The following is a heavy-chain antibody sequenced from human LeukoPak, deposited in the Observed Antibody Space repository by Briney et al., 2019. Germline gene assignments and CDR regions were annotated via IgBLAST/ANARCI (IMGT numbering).Heavy chain of an antibody. D-gene: IGHD2-15*01. V-gene: IGHV3-23*01. CDR2: ISGSGGST. CDR1: GFTFSSYA. CDR3: AKVRRYCSGGSCYSDYYYGMDV. Sequence: PGGSLRLSCAASGFTFSSYAMSWVRQAPGKGLEWVSAISGSGGSTYYADSVKGRFTFSRDNSKNTLYLQMNSLRAEDTAVYYCAKVRRYCSGGSCYSDYYYGMDVWGQGTTVTVSS. J-gene: IGHJ6*02.